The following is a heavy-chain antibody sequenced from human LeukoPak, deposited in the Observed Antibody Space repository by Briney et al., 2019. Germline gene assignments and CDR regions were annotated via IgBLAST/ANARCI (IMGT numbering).Heavy chain of an antibody. CDR2: IIPILGIA. Sequence: GASVKVSCKASGGTFSSYAISWVRQAPGQGLEWMGRIIPILGIANYAQKFQGRVTITADKSTSTAYMELSSLRSEDTAVYYCAKPWDYSDSYYYYYYGMDVWGQGTTVTVSS. D-gene: IGHD4-11*01. J-gene: IGHJ6*02. V-gene: IGHV1-69*04. CDR1: GGTFSSYA. CDR3: AKPWDYSDSYYYYYYGMDV.